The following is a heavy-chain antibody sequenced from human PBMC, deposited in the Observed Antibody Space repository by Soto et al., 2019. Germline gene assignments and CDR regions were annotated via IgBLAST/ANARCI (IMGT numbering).Heavy chain of an antibody. J-gene: IGHJ4*02. D-gene: IGHD3-22*01. CDR3: ARQYHSSGYWFDY. V-gene: IGHV4-30-2*05. CDR1: GGSSSSGGYS. Sequence: SETLSLTCAVSGGSSSSGGYSWSWIRQPPGKGLEWIGYIYHSGSTYYNPSLKSRITMSLDTSKNQFSLKLSSVTAADTAVYYCARQYHSSGYWFDYWGRGTLVTVSS. CDR2: IYHSGST.